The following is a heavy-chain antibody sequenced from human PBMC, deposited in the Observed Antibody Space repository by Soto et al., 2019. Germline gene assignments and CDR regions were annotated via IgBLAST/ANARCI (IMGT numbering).Heavy chain of an antibody. D-gene: IGHD2-15*01. J-gene: IGHJ6*02. Sequence: QVQLQESGPGLVKPSQTLSLTCTVSGGSISSGGYYWSWIRQHPGKGLEWIGYIYYSGSTYYNPSLKSGANRSVDTSKNQFSLKLSSVTAADTAVYYCARGGLGYCSGGSCYSTELSRYYYGMDVWGQGTTVTVSS. CDR3: ARGGLGYCSGGSCYSTELSRYYYGMDV. CDR2: IYYSGST. V-gene: IGHV4-31*03. CDR1: GGSISSGGYY.